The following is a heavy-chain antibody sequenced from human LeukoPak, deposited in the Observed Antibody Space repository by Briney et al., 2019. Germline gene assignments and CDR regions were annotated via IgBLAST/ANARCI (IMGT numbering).Heavy chain of an antibody. V-gene: IGHV4-39*01. CDR1: GGSISSSGYN. CDR2: IFYSGDT. D-gene: IGHD3-3*01. J-gene: IGHJ4*02. Sequence: SETLSLTCTVSGGSISSSGYNWDWIRQPPGKGLEYIGSIFYSGDTYYNPSLKSRVTISVDTSKNQFSLKLSSVTAADTAVYYCTRRPKQPGFWSGYVDYWGQGTPVTVSS. CDR3: TRRPKQPGFWSGYVDY.